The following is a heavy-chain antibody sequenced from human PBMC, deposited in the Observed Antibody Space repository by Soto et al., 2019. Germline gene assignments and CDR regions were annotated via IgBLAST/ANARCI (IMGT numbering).Heavy chain of an antibody. J-gene: IGHJ6*03. CDR3: ARALSPTIFGVVGPSPYYYYYMDV. CDR1: GFTFSSYD. CDR2: IGTAGDT. Sequence: GGSLRLSCAASGFTFSSYDMHWVRQATGKGLEWVSAIGTAGDTYYPGSVKGRFTISRENAKNSLYLQMNSLRAGDTAVYYCARALSPTIFGVVGPSPYYYYYMDVWGKGTTVTVSS. V-gene: IGHV3-13*01. D-gene: IGHD3-3*01.